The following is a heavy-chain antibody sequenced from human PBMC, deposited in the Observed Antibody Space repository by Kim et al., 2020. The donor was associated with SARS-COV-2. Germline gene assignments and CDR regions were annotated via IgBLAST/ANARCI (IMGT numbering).Heavy chain of an antibody. D-gene: IGHD2-2*01. CDR3: ARGGFCSSPNCRGAFDI. J-gene: IGHJ3*02. V-gene: IGHV3-74*01. Sequence: VKGRFTISRDNAKNTLYLQMNSLRAEDTAVYYCARGGFCSSPNCRGAFDIWGQGTVVTVSS.